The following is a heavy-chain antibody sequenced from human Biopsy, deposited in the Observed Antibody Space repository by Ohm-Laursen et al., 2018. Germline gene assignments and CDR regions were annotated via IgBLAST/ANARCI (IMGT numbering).Heavy chain of an antibody. Sequence: GASVKVSCKASGGTFTNHAVGWVRQAPGQGLEWVGSFIPLFNTANYADKFQGRVTLTADKSTTTAYMELSSLRSEDPAIYYCARFPLGAYDDSGSYRAVEHWYFDLWGRGTLVTVSS. J-gene: IGHJ2*01. CDR3: ARFPLGAYDDSGSYRAVEHWYFDL. D-gene: IGHD3-22*01. CDR1: GGTFTNHA. V-gene: IGHV1-69*06. CDR2: FIPLFNTA.